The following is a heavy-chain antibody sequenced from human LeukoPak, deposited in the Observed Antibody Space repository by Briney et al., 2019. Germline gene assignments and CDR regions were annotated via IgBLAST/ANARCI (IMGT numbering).Heavy chain of an antibody. CDR1: GFTFSSYA. CDR3: AKPGQQLVIYYFDY. D-gene: IGHD6-13*01. Sequence: GGSLRLSCAASGFTFSSYAMSWVRQAPGKGLEWVSAISGSGGSTYYADSVKGRFTISRDNSKNTLYLQMDSLRAEDTAVYYCAKPGQQLVIYYFDYWGQGTLVTVSS. V-gene: IGHV3-23*01. CDR2: ISGSGGST. J-gene: IGHJ4*02.